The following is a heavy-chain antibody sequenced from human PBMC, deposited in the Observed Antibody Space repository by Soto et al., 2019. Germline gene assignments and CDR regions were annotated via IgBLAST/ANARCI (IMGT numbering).Heavy chain of an antibody. V-gene: IGHV3-30*03. D-gene: IGHD2-15*01. CDR3: AAVVVVAATRAL. J-gene: IGHJ4*02. CDR2: ISYDGSNK. CDR1: GFTFSSYG. Sequence: ESGGGVVQPGRSLRLSCAASGFTFSSYGMHWVRQAPGKGLEWVAVISYDGSNKYYADSVKGRFTISRDNSKNTLYLQMNSLRAEDSAVYYWAAVVVVAATRALWGQGTLVTVSS.